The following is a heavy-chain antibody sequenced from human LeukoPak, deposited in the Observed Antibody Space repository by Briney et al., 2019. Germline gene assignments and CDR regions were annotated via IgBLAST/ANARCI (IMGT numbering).Heavy chain of an antibody. CDR2: ISRSGDTI. CDR3: AKVRDYYNSPEGY. Sequence: GGSLRLSCAASGFSFSNHAMNWVRQGPGKGLEWVSGISRSGDTINYADSVKGRFTISRDNSKNTLYLQMNSLRADDTAIYYCAKVRDYYNSPEGYWGQGTLVTVSS. V-gene: IGHV3-23*01. D-gene: IGHD3-22*01. CDR1: GFSFSNHA. J-gene: IGHJ4*02.